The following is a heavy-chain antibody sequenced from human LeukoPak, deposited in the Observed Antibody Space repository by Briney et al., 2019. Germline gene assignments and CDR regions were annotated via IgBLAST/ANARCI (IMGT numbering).Heavy chain of an antibody. CDR3: ARTIDYGDYGYN. V-gene: IGHV1-18*01. CDR1: GYTFTNYG. Sequence: ASVKVSCKASGYTFTNYGISWVRQAPGQGVEGMGWISAYNGNTNYAQKLQGRGTLTRDTATSTAYMELKSLRQEDTAVYFCARTIDYGDYGYNWGQGTLVTVSS. J-gene: IGHJ4*02. CDR2: ISAYNGNT. D-gene: IGHD4-17*01.